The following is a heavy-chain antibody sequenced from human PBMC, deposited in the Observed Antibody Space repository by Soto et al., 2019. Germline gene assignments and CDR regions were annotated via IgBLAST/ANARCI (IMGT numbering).Heavy chain of an antibody. V-gene: IGHV1-69*01. CDR2: IIPIIGPA. CDR3: ARDLGTTIAGPPRRETYGGLDP. D-gene: IGHD3-22*01. Sequence: QVPLVQSGAEVKRPGSSVKLSCKASGGTFTYYGISWVRQAPGQGLEWMGGIIPIIGPATYAQKFQGRLTITADQSTSTAYMELSSLGSEDTALYYCARDLGTTIAGPPRRETYGGLDPWGQGTLVTVSS. CDR1: GGTFTYYG. J-gene: IGHJ5*02.